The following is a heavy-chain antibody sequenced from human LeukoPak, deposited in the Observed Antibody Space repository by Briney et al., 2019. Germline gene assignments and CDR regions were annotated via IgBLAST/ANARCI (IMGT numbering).Heavy chain of an antibody. CDR1: GFTFSNYA. V-gene: IGHV3-30*18. CDR2: ISYGGSTK. D-gene: IGHD3-10*01. J-gene: IGHJ4*02. CDR3: AKDLHYYGPGSLPQY. Sequence: PGRSLRLSCEASGFTFSNYAMHWVRRAPGKGLEWVALISYGGSTKHYVDSVKGRFTISRDNSKNTLSLQINSLRSEDTAVYYCAKDLHYYGPGSLPQYWGQGTLVTVSS.